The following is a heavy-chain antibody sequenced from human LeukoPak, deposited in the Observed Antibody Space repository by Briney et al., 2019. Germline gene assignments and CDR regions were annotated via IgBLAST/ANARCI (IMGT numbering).Heavy chain of an antibody. D-gene: IGHD3-22*01. J-gene: IGHJ5*02. V-gene: IGHV4-4*02. CDR1: GGSISSSNW. Sequence: SGTLSLTCAVSGGSISSSNWWSWVRQPPGKGLEWIGEIYHSGSTNYNPSLKSRVTISVDTSKNQFSLKLSSVTAADTAVYYCARTSHYYDSSGYHNWFDPWGQGTLVTVSS. CDR3: ARTSHYYDSSGYHNWFDP. CDR2: IYHSGST.